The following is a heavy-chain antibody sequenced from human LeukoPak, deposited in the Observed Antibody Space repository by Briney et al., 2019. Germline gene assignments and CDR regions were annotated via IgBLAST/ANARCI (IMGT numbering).Heavy chain of an antibody. Sequence: GGSLRLSCAASGFTFSSYGMHWVRQAPGKGLEWVAVISYDGSNKYYADSVKGRFTISRDNSKNTLYLQMYSLRAEDTAVYYCAKDGGAKYSSGWYWGDYWGQGTLVTVSS. D-gene: IGHD6-19*01. CDR1: GFTFSSYG. V-gene: IGHV3-30*18. CDR3: AKDGGAKYSSGWYWGDY. CDR2: ISYDGSNK. J-gene: IGHJ4*02.